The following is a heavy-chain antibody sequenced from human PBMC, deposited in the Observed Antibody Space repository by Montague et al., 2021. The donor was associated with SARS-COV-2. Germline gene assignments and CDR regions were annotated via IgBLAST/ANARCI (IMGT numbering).Heavy chain of an antibody. J-gene: IGHJ6*02. D-gene: IGHD2-15*01. CDR1: GGSFSGYY. V-gene: IGHV4-34*01. CDR3: ARGPVDDNCSGGSCYSRYYYGMDV. Sequence: SETPSLTCAVYGGSFSGYYWSWIRQPPGKGLEWIGEINHSGSTNYNPSLKSRVTISVDTSKNQFSLKLSSVTAADTAVYYCARGPVDDNCSGGSCYSRYYYGMDVWGQGTTATVSS. CDR2: INHSGST.